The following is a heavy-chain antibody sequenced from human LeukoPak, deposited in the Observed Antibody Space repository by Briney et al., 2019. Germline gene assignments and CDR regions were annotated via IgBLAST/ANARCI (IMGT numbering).Heavy chain of an antibody. J-gene: IGHJ4*02. Sequence: GGSLRLSCAASGFTFIDYHMAWIRQAPGKGLQWVSYISNGGDIYYADSVKGRFTISRDNAKNSLYLQMNSLRAEDTALYYCAKDIEAAGLFFDYWGQGTLVTVSS. CDR1: GFTFIDYH. D-gene: IGHD6-13*01. CDR3: AKDIEAAGLFFDY. V-gene: IGHV3-11*04. CDR2: ISNGGDI.